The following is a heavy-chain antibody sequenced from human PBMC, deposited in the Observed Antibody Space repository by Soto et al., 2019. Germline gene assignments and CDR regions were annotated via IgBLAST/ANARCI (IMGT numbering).Heavy chain of an antibody. CDR3: ATVGGYYLTSVRSWYYYYGMDV. V-gene: IGHV1-24*01. CDR2: FDPEDGET. CDR1: GYTLTELS. Sequence: ASVKVSCKVSGYTLTELSMHWVRQAPGKGLEWMGGFDPEDGETIYAQKFQGRVTMTEDTSTDTAYMELSSLRSEDTAVYYCATVGGYYLTSVRSWYYYYGMDVWGQGTTVTVSS. D-gene: IGHD3-22*01. J-gene: IGHJ6*02.